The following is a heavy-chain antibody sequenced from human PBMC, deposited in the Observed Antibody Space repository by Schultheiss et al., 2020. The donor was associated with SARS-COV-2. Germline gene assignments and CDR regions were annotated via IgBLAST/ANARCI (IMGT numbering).Heavy chain of an antibody. CDR2: ISSNGGST. J-gene: IGHJ6*02. Sequence: GGSLRLSCSASGFTFSSYAMHWVRQAPGKGLEYVSAISSNGGSTYYADSVKGRFTISRDNSKNTLYLQMNSLRAEDTAVYYCARVQYSSGWSTYYYYGMDVWGQGTTVTVSS. D-gene: IGHD6-19*01. CDR3: ARVQYSSGWSTYYYYGMDV. V-gene: IGHV3-64*04. CDR1: GFTFSSYA.